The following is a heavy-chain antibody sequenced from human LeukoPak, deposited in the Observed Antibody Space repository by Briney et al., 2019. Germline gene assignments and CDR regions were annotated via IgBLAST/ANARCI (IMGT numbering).Heavy chain of an antibody. CDR3: ARVGPMSSDY. V-gene: IGHV3-30*02. CDR1: GFTFSSYG. Sequence: GGSLRLSCAASGFTFSSYGMHWVRQAPGKGLEWVAFIRYDGNKKYYADSVKGRFTISRDNAKNSLYLQMNSLRAEDTAVYYCARVGPMSSDYWGQGTLVTVSS. CDR2: IRYDGNKK. D-gene: IGHD3-10*02. J-gene: IGHJ4*02.